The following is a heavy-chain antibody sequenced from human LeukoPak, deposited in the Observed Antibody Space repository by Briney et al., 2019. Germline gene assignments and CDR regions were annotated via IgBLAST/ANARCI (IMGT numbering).Heavy chain of an antibody. D-gene: IGHD3-3*01. V-gene: IGHV3-73*01. CDR3: TYDFWSAYSHNWFDP. Sequence: GGSLRLSCAASGFTFSGSSMHWVRQASGKGLEWVDRIRDKSNNYATAYAASVQGRFTISRDDSRNTAYLQMNSLRTEDTAVYYCTYDFWSAYSHNWFDPWGQGTLVTVSS. CDR1: GFTFSGSS. CDR2: IRDKSNNYAT. J-gene: IGHJ5*02.